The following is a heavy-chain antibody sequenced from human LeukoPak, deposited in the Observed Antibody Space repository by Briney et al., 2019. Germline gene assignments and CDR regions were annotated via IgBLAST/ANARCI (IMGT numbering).Heavy chain of an antibody. CDR3: ARESLLWFGESPTPFDY. D-gene: IGHD3-10*01. CDR2: ISSSSSYI. V-gene: IGHV3-21*01. Sequence: GGSLRLSCAASGFTFSSYSMNWVRQAPGKGLEWVSSISSSSSYIYYADSVKGRFTTSRDNAKNSLYLQMNSLRAEDTAVYYCARESLLWFGESPTPFDYWGQGTLVTVSS. J-gene: IGHJ4*02. CDR1: GFTFSSYS.